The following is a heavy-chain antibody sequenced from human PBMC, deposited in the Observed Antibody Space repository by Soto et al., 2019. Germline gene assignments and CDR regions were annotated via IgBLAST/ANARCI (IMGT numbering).Heavy chain of an antibody. J-gene: IGHJ6*02. CDR1: GFTVSSNY. CDR2: IYSGGST. V-gene: IGHV3-66*01. D-gene: IGHD3-9*01. Sequence: PGGSLRLSCAASGFTVSSNYMSWVRQAPGKGLEWVSLIYSGGSTYYADSVKGRFTISRDNSKNTLYLQMNSLRAEDTAVYYCAADHNDYDILTGAWDDYYYYGMDVWGQGTTVTVSS. CDR3: AADHNDYDILTGAWDDYYYYGMDV.